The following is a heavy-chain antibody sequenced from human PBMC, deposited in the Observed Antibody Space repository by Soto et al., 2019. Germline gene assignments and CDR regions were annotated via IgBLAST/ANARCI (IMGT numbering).Heavy chain of an antibody. CDR2: IYYSGST. Sequence: QVQLQESGPGLVKPSESLSLTCTVSGGSIRSYYWSWIRQPPGKGLEWIGYIYYSGSTNYNPSLKTRVTLSVDTSKNQFSLKLSSVTAADTAVYYCARAWGRVFDYWGQGTLVTVSS. CDR1: GGSIRSYY. D-gene: IGHD3-16*01. J-gene: IGHJ4*02. V-gene: IGHV4-59*01. CDR3: ARAWGRVFDY.